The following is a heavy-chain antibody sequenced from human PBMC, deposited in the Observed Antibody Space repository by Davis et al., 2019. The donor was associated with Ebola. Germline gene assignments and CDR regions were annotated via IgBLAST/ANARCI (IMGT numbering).Heavy chain of an antibody. Sequence: PGGSLRLSCAASGFTFSSYAMSWVRQAPGKGLEWVSAISGSGGSTYYADSVKGRFTISRDNSKNTLYLQMNSLRAEDTDVYYCAKPIQRWRPSGADAFDIWGQGTMVTVSS. D-gene: IGHD2-21*02. CDR2: ISGSGGST. J-gene: IGHJ3*02. CDR3: AKPIQRWRPSGADAFDI. CDR1: GFTFSSYA. V-gene: IGHV3-23*01.